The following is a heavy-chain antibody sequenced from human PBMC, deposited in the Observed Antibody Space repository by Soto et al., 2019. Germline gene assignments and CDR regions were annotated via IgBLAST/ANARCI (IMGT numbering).Heavy chain of an antibody. CDR1: GFTFGDSY. J-gene: IGHJ4*02. Sequence: GSLRLSCAGSGFTFGDSYMSWIRQAPGKGLEWLSYISPGSRYPAYADSVKGRFTISRDNARRSLFLQMNGLRAEDTALYYCAKNGLDNSPSAIDSWGPGTLVTVSS. D-gene: IGHD2-8*01. CDR3: AKNGLDNSPSAIDS. CDR2: ISPGSRYP. V-gene: IGHV3-11*03.